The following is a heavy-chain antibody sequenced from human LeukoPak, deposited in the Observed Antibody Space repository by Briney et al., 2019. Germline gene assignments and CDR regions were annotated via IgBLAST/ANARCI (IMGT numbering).Heavy chain of an antibody. V-gene: IGHV3-48*03. CDR1: GFTFSSYE. J-gene: IGHJ3*02. Sequence: QTGGSGRLSCAASGFTFSSYEMNWARQAPGKGLEWVSYISSSGSTIYYADSVKGRFTISRDNAKNSLYLQMNSLRAEDTAVYYCARDCGGGSCYGPYDAFDIWGQGTMVTVSS. CDR2: ISSSGSTI. CDR3: ARDCGGGSCYGPYDAFDI. D-gene: IGHD2-15*01.